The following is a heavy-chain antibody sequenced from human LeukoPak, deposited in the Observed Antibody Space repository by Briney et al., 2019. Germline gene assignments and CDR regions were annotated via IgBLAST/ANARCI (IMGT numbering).Heavy chain of an antibody. Sequence: GASVKLSCKASGYTFTSYGISWVRQAPGQGLEWMGWISAYNGNTNYAQKLQGRVTMTTDTSTSTAYMELRSLRSDDTAVYYCGGTRYCSGGSCYSTLDYWGQGTLVTVSS. CDR3: GGTRYCSGGSCYSTLDY. D-gene: IGHD2-15*01. J-gene: IGHJ4*02. CDR2: ISAYNGNT. V-gene: IGHV1-18*01. CDR1: GYTFTSYG.